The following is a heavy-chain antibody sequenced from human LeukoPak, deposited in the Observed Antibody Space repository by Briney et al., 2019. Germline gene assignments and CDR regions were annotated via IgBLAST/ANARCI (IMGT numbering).Heavy chain of an antibody. CDR1: GGSISSSNW. D-gene: IGHD6-13*01. CDR2: IYHSGST. Sequence: PSETLSLTCAVSGGSISSSNWWSWVRQPPGKGLEWIGEIYHSGSTNYNPSLKSRVTISVDKSKNQFSLKLSSVTAADTAVYYCARDTQQLVGWFDPWGQGTLVTVSS. J-gene: IGHJ5*02. CDR3: ARDTQQLVGWFDP. V-gene: IGHV4-4*02.